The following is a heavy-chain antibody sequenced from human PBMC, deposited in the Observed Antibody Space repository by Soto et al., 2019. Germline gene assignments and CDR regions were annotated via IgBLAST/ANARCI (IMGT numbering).Heavy chain of an antibody. D-gene: IGHD2-2*01. CDR3: ARDLSSCSSARCYSYYYGMDV. Sequence: LRLSCSASGFNFSRYWTHWVRQVPGRGLVWVSHINSDGSRTTYADSVKGRFTISRDNAKNTLYLQMNSLRAEDTAVYYCARDLSSCSSARCYSYYYGMDVWGQGTTVTVSS. CDR1: GFNFSRYW. J-gene: IGHJ6*02. V-gene: IGHV3-74*01. CDR2: INSDGSRT.